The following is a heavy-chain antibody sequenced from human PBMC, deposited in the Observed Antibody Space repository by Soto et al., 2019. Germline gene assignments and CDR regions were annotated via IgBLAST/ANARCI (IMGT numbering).Heavy chain of an antibody. CDR2: INHSGST. Sequence: QVQLQQWGAGLLKPSETLSLTCAVYGGSFSGYYWSWIRQPPGKGLEWIGEINHSGSTNYNPSLKIRVPISVDTSKYQFSLKLSSVTAADTAVYYCARGRGIPRDAFDIWGQGTMVTVSS. CDR1: GGSFSGYY. CDR3: ARGRGIPRDAFDI. V-gene: IGHV4-34*01. J-gene: IGHJ3*02. D-gene: IGHD6-13*01.